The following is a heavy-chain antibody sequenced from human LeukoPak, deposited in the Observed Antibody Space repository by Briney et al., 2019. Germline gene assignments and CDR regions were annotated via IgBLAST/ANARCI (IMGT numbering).Heavy chain of an antibody. J-gene: IGHJ4*02. CDR1: GYTFSTYG. D-gene: IGHD2-15*01. Sequence: ASVKVSCTASGYTFSTYGISWVRQAPGQGLEWMGWINPYNGNTKYAQQLQDRVTMTSETSTSTAYMELRSLRSDDTAVYYCVRDGGSSGPGGNWGQGTLVTVSS. V-gene: IGHV1-18*01. CDR2: INPYNGNT. CDR3: VRDGGSSGPGGN.